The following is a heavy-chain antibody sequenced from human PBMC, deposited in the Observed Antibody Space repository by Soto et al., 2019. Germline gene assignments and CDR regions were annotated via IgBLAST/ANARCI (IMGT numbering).Heavy chain of an antibody. J-gene: IGHJ4*02. Sequence: QITLKESGPTLVKPTQTLTLTCAFSGFSLNTRGVGVGWIRQPPGKALEWLALIYWDNDKRYSPSLKSRLTITKDTPKNHVVLMMTDMDPVDTGTYYCAHNNYYGSGSVYWGQGTLVTVSS. D-gene: IGHD3-10*01. CDR3: AHNNYYGSGSVY. CDR1: GFSLNTRGVG. CDR2: IYWDNDK. V-gene: IGHV2-5*02.